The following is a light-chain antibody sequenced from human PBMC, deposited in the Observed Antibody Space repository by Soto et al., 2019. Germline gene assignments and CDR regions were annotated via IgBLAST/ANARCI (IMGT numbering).Light chain of an antibody. Sequence: QSALTQPRSVSGSPGQSVTISCTGTSSDVGGYNFVSWYQHHPGKAPKLMIYNVIQRPSGVPDRFSASKSGNTASLTISWLQAEDEADYYCCSYAGSYTYVFGTGTKVTVL. CDR2: NVI. J-gene: IGLJ1*01. V-gene: IGLV2-11*01. CDR3: CSYAGSYTYV. CDR1: SSDVGGYNF.